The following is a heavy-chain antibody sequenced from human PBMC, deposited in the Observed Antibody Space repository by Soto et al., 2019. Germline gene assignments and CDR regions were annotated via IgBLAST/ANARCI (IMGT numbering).Heavy chain of an antibody. Sequence: GGSLRLSCAASGFTFSSYGMHWVRQAPGKGLEWVAVISYDGSNKYYADSVKGRFTISRDNSKNTLYLQMNSLRAEDTAVYYCAKDFRFIQLWSYFDYWGQGTLVTVSS. J-gene: IGHJ4*02. CDR2: ISYDGSNK. CDR1: GFTFSSYG. V-gene: IGHV3-30*18. CDR3: AKDFRFIQLWSYFDY. D-gene: IGHD5-18*01.